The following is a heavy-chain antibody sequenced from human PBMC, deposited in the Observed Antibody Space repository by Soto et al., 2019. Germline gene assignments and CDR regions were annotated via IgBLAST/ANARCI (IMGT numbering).Heavy chain of an antibody. CDR1: GFTFSSYA. CDR2: ISGSGGST. J-gene: IGHJ4*02. V-gene: IGHV3-23*01. CDR3: AKDHYYDSSGYLGY. Sequence: GSLKLSCAASGFTFSSYAMSWVLQAPGKGLEWVSAISGSGGSTYYADSVKGRFTISRDNSKNTLYLQMNSLRAEDTAVYYCAKDHYYDSSGYLGYWGEGTLVTVSS. D-gene: IGHD3-22*01.